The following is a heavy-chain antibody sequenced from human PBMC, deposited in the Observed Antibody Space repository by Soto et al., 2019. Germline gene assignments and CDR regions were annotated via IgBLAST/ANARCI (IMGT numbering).Heavy chain of an antibody. CDR3: ARDSSGYDYYFDY. D-gene: IGHD5-12*01. V-gene: IGHV3-11*05. J-gene: IGHJ4*02. CDR1: GFTFSDYY. CDR2: ISSSSSYT. Sequence: PGGSLRLSCAASGFTFSDYYMSWIRQAPGKGLEWVSYISSSSSYTNYADSVKGRFTISRDNAKNSLYLQMNGLRAEDTAVYYCARDSSGYDYYFDYWGQGTLVTVSS.